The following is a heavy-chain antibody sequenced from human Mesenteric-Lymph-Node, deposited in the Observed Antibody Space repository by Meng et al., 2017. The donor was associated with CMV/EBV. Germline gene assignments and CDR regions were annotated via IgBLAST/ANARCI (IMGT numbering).Heavy chain of an antibody. CDR1: GVSFSTYT. V-gene: IGHV3-48*04. CDR2: ISSSGHTT. D-gene: IGHD2-21*01. Sequence: GESLKISCAASGVSFSTYTMTWVRRAPGKGLEWVAYISSSGHTTYYADSMKGRFTVSRDNAKNSLYLQIDTLSAEDTAVYYCARDPRIARGKYYYYGMDVWGQGTTVTVSS. CDR3: ARDPRIARGKYYYYGMDV. J-gene: IGHJ6*02.